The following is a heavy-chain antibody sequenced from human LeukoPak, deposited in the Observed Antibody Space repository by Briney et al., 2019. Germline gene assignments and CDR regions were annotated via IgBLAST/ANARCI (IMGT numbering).Heavy chain of an antibody. CDR1: GFTFSSYW. CDR3: ARGYPDYDFWSGYYLSD. J-gene: IGHJ4*02. CDR2: IKQDGSEK. Sequence: GGSLRLSCAASGFTFSSYWMSWVRQAPGKGLEWVANIKQDGSEKYYVDSVKGRFTISRDNAKNSLYLQMNSLRGEDTAVYYCARGYPDYDFWSGYYLSDWGQGTLVTVSS. V-gene: IGHV3-7*01. D-gene: IGHD3-3*01.